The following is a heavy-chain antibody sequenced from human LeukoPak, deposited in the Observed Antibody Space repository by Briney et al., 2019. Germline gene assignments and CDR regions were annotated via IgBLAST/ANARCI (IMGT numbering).Heavy chain of an antibody. V-gene: IGHV4-31*03. CDR2: IYYSGST. Sequence: SQTLSLTCTVSGGSISSGGYYWSWIRQHPGKGLEWIGCIYYSGSTYYNPSLKSRVTISVDTSKNQFSLKLSSVTAADTAVYYCARDYRLPNYNWFDPWGQGTLVTVSS. CDR1: GGSISSGGYY. J-gene: IGHJ5*02. D-gene: IGHD5-18*01. CDR3: ARDYRLPNYNWFDP.